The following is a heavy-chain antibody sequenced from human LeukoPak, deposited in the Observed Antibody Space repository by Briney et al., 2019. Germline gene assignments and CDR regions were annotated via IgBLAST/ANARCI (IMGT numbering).Heavy chain of an antibody. D-gene: IGHD1-26*01. CDR1: GDSVSSNSAA. J-gene: IGHJ3*02. CDR2: TYYRSKWST. CDR3: ARGRPLVGAAQNAFDI. V-gene: IGHV6-1*01. Sequence: SQTLSLTCAISGDSVSSNSAAWNWIRQSPSRGLEWLGGTYYRSKWSTNYAVSVRGRITINPDTSKNQFSLQLNSVTPEDTAVYYCARGRPLVGAAQNAFDIWGQGTMVTVSS.